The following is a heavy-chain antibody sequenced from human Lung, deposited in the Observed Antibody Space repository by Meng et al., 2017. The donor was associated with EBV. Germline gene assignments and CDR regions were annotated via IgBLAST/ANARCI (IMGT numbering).Heavy chain of an antibody. D-gene: IGHD3-10*01. V-gene: IGHV4-31*03. Sequence: QVQPQESGPGLVKPSQTLSLTCTVSGGSISSGGYYWSWIRQHPGKGLEWIGYIHSSGSTYYSPSLRSRLTISVDTSKNQFSLKLSSVTAADTAVYYCARASYGSGSPLGESWFDPWGQGTLVTVSS. J-gene: IGHJ5*02. CDR1: GGSISSGGYY. CDR2: IHSSGST. CDR3: ARASYGSGSPLGESWFDP.